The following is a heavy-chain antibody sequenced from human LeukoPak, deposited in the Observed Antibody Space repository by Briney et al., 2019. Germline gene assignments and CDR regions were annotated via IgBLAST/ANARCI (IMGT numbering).Heavy chain of an antibody. CDR1: GYNFATYW. D-gene: IGHD6-13*01. CDR2: IYPGDSDT. Sequence: GESLKISCKGSGYNFATYWIGWVRQTPGKGLEWMAIIYPGDSDTRYSPSFQGQVTISADKSISTAYLQWSSLKASDTAMYYCARLIFYSSSWDYWGQGTLVTVSS. J-gene: IGHJ4*02. V-gene: IGHV5-51*01. CDR3: ARLIFYSSSWDY.